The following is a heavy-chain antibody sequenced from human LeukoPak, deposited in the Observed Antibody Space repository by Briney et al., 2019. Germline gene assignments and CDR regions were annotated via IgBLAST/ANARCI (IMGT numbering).Heavy chain of an antibody. CDR2: MNPNSGGT. Sequence: ASVKVSCKASGYTFTSYDINWVRQATGQGLEWMGWMNPNSGGTNYAQKFQGRVTMTRDTSISTAYMELSRLRSDDTAVYYCARDPRYMITFGGVIGKNWFDPWGQGTLVTVSS. J-gene: IGHJ5*02. D-gene: IGHD3-16*02. CDR3: ARDPRYMITFGGVIGKNWFDP. V-gene: IGHV1-2*02. CDR1: GYTFTSYD.